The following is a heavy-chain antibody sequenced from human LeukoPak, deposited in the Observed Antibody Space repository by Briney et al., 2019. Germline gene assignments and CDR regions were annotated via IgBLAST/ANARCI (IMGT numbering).Heavy chain of an antibody. J-gene: IGHJ4*02. CDR2: IRDTGSGS. CDR1: GFTFSSYS. V-gene: IGHV3-48*02. Sequence: GGSLRLSCAASGFTFSSYSMNWVRQAPGKGLEWVSNIRDTGSGSSYADSVKGRFAISRDNARNSLYLQMNSLRDEDTAVYFCARDSAYSFDFWGQGTLVTVSS. CDR3: ARDSAYSFDF. D-gene: IGHD2-15*01.